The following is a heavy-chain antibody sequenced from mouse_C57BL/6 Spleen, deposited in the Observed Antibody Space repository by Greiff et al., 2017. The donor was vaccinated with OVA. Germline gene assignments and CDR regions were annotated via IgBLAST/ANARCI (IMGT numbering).Heavy chain of an antibody. D-gene: IGHD2-3*01. CDR1: GYTFTSYW. Sequence: VQLQQPGAELVKPGASVKLSCKASGYTFTSYWMQWVKQRPGQGLEWIGEIDPSDSYTNYNQKFKGKATLTVDTSSSTAYMQLSSLTSEDSAVYYCARRDPIYDGYYVGYFDVWGTGTTVTVSS. J-gene: IGHJ1*03. V-gene: IGHV1-50*01. CDR3: ARRDPIYDGYYVGYFDV. CDR2: IDPSDSYT.